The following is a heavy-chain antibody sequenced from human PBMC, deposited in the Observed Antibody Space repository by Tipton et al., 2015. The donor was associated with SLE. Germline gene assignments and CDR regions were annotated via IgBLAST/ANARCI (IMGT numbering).Heavy chain of an antibody. CDR2: IRYDGSNK. CDR3: ARTLVVVVAATGGGGYLDY. Sequence: SLRLSCAASGFTFSSYSMNWVRQAPGKGLEWVAFIRYDGSNKYYADSVKGRFTISRDNSKNTLYLQMNSLRAEDTAVYYCARTLVVVVAATGGGGYLDYWGQGTLFPVSS. CDR1: GFTFSSYS. J-gene: IGHJ4*02. D-gene: IGHD2-15*01. V-gene: IGHV3-33*08.